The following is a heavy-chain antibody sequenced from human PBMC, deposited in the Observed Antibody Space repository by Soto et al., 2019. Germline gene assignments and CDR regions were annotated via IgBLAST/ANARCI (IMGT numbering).Heavy chain of an antibody. CDR2: ISAYNGNT. J-gene: IGHJ4*02. V-gene: IGHV1-18*01. Sequence: ASVKVSCKASGYTFTSYGISWVRQAPGQGLEWMGWISAYNGNTNYAQKLQGRVTMTTDTSTSTAYMELRSLRSDDTAVSYCARDHHGILTGYSGVVGDWGQVTLSTFGS. D-gene: IGHD3-9*01. CDR1: GYTFTSYG. CDR3: ARDHHGILTGYSGVVGD.